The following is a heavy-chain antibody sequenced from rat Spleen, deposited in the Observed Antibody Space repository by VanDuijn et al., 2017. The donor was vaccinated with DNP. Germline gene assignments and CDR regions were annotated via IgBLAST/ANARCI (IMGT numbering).Heavy chain of an antibody. J-gene: IGHJ2*01. D-gene: IGHD4-3*01. CDR2: INKDSRTI. CDR1: GFNFNDYW. Sequence: EVKLVESGGGLVQPGRSLKLSCAASGFNFNDYWMGWVRQAPGKGLEWIGEINKDSRTIKYSPSLKEKFTNTRDNAQNTLYLQMTKQGSENTAIYYCVREDFGVDYWGQGVMVTVSS. V-gene: IGHV4-2*01. CDR3: VREDFGVDY.